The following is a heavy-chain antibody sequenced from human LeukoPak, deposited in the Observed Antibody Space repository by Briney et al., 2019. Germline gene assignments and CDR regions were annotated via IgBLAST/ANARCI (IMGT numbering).Heavy chain of an antibody. CDR2: IRGSGGST. D-gene: IGHD6-19*01. Sequence: AESLRLSCAASGFTFSSYAMSWVRQVPGKGLEWVSAIRGSGGSTYYADSVKGRFTISRDNSKNTLYPQMNGLRAEDTAVYYCAKDGRIAVAGTLGGDWFDPWGQGTLVTVSS. CDR3: AKDGRIAVAGTLGGDWFDP. V-gene: IGHV3-23*01. CDR1: GFTFSSYA. J-gene: IGHJ5*02.